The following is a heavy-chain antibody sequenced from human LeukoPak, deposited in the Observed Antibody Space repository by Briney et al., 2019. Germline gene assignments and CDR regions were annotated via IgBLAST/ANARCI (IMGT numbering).Heavy chain of an antibody. J-gene: IGHJ4*02. CDR2: ISAYNGNT. CDR3: ARSGYCSGGSCYSGFDY. Sequence: ASVKVSCKASGYTFTSYGISWVRQAPGQGLERMGWISAYNGNTNYAQKLQGRVTMTTDTSTSTAYMELRSLRSDDTAVYYCARSGYCSGGSCYSGFDYWGQGTLVTVSS. CDR1: GYTFTSYG. D-gene: IGHD2-15*01. V-gene: IGHV1-18*01.